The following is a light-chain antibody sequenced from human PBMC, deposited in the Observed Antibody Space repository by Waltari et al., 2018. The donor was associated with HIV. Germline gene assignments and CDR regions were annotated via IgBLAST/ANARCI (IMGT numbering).Light chain of an antibody. V-gene: IGKV3-11*01. CDR3: QYRSKWLI. CDR2: DVS. J-gene: IGKJ4*01. CDR1: QSVSRH. Sequence: EIVLTQSPATLSLSPGDRVTLSCRASQSVSRHLGWYQQKSGQAPRLLIYDVSNRATGIPARFSGSGSGTDFALTISSLEPEDFAVYYCQYRSKWLIFGGGTKVEIK.